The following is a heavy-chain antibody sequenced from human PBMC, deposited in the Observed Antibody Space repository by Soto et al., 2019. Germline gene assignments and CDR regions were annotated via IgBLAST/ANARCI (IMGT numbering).Heavy chain of an antibody. V-gene: IGHV1-18*01. CDR2: SSTYIGNT. CDR1: AYTFTSYG. CDR3: ARDDVGSCSNGVCYTKPLDY. Sequence: ASVQVSSKASAYTFTSYGISWVRLAPRQGIEWMGWSSTYIGNTHYAQKFQGRLAMTTDTSTTTAYWELRSLRSDDTAVYSCARDDVGSCSNGVCYTKPLDYWGQGALVTVSS. J-gene: IGHJ4*02. D-gene: IGHD2-8*01.